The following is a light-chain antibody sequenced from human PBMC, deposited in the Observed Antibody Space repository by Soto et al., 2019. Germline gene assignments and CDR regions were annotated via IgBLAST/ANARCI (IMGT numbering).Light chain of an antibody. Sequence: QSVLTQPASVSGSPGQSITISCTGTSSDIGGYNYVSWYQQLPGKVPKLIIYDVSNRPSGVSDRFSGSKSGNAASLTISGLQAEDEADYSCSSYTSTSTLYVFGTGTKVTVL. CDR1: SSDIGGYNY. CDR3: SSYTSTSTLYV. CDR2: DVS. J-gene: IGLJ1*01. V-gene: IGLV2-14*03.